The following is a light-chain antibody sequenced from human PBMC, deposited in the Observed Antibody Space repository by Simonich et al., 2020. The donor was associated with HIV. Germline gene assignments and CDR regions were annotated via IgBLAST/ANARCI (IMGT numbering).Light chain of an antibody. Sequence: DIQMTQSPSTLSASVGDRITITCRAIKSISSCLAGYQQKPGKAPKILFYKAASLESGVPSRFSGSGSGTEFTLTISSLQPDDFATYYCQQYNSYSWTFGQGTKVEIK. CDR1: KSISSC. J-gene: IGKJ1*01. CDR3: QQYNSYSWT. CDR2: KAA. V-gene: IGKV1-5*03.